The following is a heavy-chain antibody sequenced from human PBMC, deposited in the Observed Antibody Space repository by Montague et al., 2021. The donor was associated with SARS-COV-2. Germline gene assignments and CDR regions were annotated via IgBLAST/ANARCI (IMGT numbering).Heavy chain of an antibody. D-gene: IGHD4-17*01. CDR2: ISSDGGRT. V-gene: IGHV3-64*01. CDR1: GFTFSSYT. Sequence: SLRLSCAASGFTFSSYTMHWVRQAPGKGLEYVSSISSDGGRTYYAHSLKGRFTISRDNSKNTLYLQMGRLRAEDMAVYYCTRSAYGDPHDDFDIWGQGTMVTVSS. J-gene: IGHJ3*02. CDR3: TRSAYGDPHDDFDI.